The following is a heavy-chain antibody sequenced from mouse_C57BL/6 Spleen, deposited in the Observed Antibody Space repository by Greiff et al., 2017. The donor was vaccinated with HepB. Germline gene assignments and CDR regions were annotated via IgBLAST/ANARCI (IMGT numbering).Heavy chain of an antibody. D-gene: IGHD2-5*01. V-gene: IGHV1-52*01. CDR1: GYTFTSYW. CDR3: ARVGGYYSNFAY. CDR2: IDPSDSET. J-gene: IGHJ3*01. Sequence: QVQLQQPGAELVRPGSSVKLSCKASGYTFTSYWMHWVKQRPIQGLEWIGNIDPSDSETHYNQKFKDKATLTVDKSSSTAYMQLSSLTSEDSAVYYCARVGGYYSNFAYWGQGTLVTVSA.